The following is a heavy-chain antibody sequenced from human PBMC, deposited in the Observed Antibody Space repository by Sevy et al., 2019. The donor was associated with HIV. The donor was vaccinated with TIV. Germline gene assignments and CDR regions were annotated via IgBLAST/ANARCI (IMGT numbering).Heavy chain of an antibody. D-gene: IGHD4-17*01. Sequence: GGSLRLACVASGFAFSNYYAMHWVRQAPGKGLEWVALISYDGSDKYYADSVKGRFTISRDNFKNKLFLQMNSLTTEDTAVYYCARPRANYVDHYFFYGMDVWGQGTTVTVSS. V-gene: IGHV3-30-3*01. J-gene: IGHJ6*02. CDR1: GFAFSNYYA. CDR2: ISYDGSDK. CDR3: ARPRANYVDHYFFYGMDV.